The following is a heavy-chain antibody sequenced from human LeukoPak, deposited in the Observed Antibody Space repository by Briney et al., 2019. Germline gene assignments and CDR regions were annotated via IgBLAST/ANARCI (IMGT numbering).Heavy chain of an antibody. J-gene: IGHJ4*02. D-gene: IGHD5-18*01. CDR3: ARDLRPFKDTAMVQIDY. CDR2: ISAYNGNT. V-gene: IGHV1-18*01. CDR1: GYTFTSYG. Sequence: ASVKVSCKASGYTFTSYGISWVRQAPGQGLEWMGWISAYNGNTNYAQKLQGRVTMTTDTSTSTAYMELRSLRSDDTAVYYRARDLRPFKDTAMVQIDYWGQGTLVTVSS.